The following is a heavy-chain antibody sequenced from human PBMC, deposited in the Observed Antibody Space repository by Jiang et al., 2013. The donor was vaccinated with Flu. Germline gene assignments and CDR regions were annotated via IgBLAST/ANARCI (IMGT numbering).Heavy chain of an antibody. CDR3: ARERGQLGWFDP. D-gene: IGHD6-6*01. V-gene: IGHV1-69*04. CDR1: GGTFSNYA. J-gene: IGHJ5*02. Sequence: SVKVSCKASGGTFSNYAISWVRQAPGQGLEWMGRIIPILGITTYAQKFQGRVTITADKSTSIVYMELSSLRSEDTAMYYCARERGQLGWFDPWAQGTLVTVSS. CDR2: IIPILGIT.